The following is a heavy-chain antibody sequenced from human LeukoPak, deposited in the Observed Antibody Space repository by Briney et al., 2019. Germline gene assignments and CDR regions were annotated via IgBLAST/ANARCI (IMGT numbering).Heavy chain of an antibody. CDR1: GFTFSNAW. D-gene: IGHD2-2*01. CDR2: IYRNADGGTT. Sequence: GGSLRLSCAASGFTFSNAWMTWVRQAPGEGLEWVGRIYRNADGGTTDYAAPVKGRFTISRDDSKNTLYLQMNSLKTEDTAVYYCTTDSYCSTTTCYASSNYYYGLDAWGQGTSVTVSS. V-gene: IGHV3-15*05. J-gene: IGHJ6*02. CDR3: TTDSYCSTTTCYASSNYYYGLDA.